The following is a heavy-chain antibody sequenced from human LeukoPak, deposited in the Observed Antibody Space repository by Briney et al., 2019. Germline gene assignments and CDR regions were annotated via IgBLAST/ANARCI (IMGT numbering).Heavy chain of an antibody. V-gene: IGHV1-69*02. CDR3: AGAPKGSYGYRFFDY. J-gene: IGHJ4*02. D-gene: IGHD5-18*01. CDR2: IIPILGIA. Sequence: SVKLSCKASGGTFSSYTISWVRQAPGQGLEWMGRIIPILGIANYAQKFQGRVTITADKSTSTAYMELSSLKSEDPAVYYCAGAPKGSYGYRFFDYWGQGTLVTVSS. CDR1: GGTFSSYT.